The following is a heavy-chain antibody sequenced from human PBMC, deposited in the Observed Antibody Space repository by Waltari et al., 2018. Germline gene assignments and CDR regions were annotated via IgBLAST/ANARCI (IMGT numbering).Heavy chain of an antibody. CDR3: ARRTPITIFWGGAHFDY. CDR1: GGSFSGYY. J-gene: IGHJ4*02. V-gene: IGHV4-34*01. D-gene: IGHD3-9*01. CDR2: INHSGST. Sequence: QVQLQQWGAGLLKPSETLSLTCAVDGGSFSGYYWSWIRQPPGKGLEWIGEINHSGSTNYNPSLKSRVTISVDTSKNQFSLKLSSVTAADTAVYYCARRTPITIFWGGAHFDYWGQGTLVTVSS.